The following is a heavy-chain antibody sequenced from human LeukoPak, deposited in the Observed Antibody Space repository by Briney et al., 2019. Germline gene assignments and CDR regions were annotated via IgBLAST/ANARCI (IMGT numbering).Heavy chain of an antibody. Sequence: GGSLRLSCAASGFTFSSYAMHWVRQAPGKGLEWVAVISYVGSNKYYADSVKGRFTISRDNSKNTLYLQMNSLRAEDTAVYYCARLHCGNTGCMFDYWGQGTLVTVSP. D-gene: IGHD2-2*01. CDR3: ARLHCGNTGCMFDY. CDR2: ISYVGSNK. J-gene: IGHJ4*02. CDR1: GFTFSSYA. V-gene: IGHV3-30-3*01.